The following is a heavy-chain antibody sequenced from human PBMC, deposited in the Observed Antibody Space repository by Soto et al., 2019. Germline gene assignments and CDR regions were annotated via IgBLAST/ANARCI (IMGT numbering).Heavy chain of an antibody. J-gene: IGHJ4*02. Sequence: GGSLRLSCAASVFTFSSYGMHLVRQAPGKGLEWVAVISYDGSDKYYADSVKGRFTISRDNSKNTLYLQMNSLRAEDTAVYYCAKDRWFMVRGVTQYYFDYWGQGTMVTVSS. CDR3: AKDRWFMVRGVTQYYFDY. D-gene: IGHD3-10*01. CDR2: ISYDGSDK. V-gene: IGHV3-30*18. CDR1: VFTFSSYG.